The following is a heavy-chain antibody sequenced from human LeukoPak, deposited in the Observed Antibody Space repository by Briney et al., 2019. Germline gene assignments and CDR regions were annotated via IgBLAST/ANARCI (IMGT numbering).Heavy chain of an antibody. J-gene: IGHJ5*02. CDR2: IIPIFGTA. CDR1: GGTFSSYA. V-gene: IGHV1-69*01. D-gene: IGHD2-2*01. CDR3: ARGGPDIVVVPAAKRVYNWSDP. Sequence: SVKVSCKASGGTFSSYAISWVRQAPGQGLEWMGGIIPIFGTANYAQKFQGRVTITADESTSTAYMELSSLRSEDTAVYYCARGGPDIVVVPAAKRVYNWSDPWGQGTLVTVSS.